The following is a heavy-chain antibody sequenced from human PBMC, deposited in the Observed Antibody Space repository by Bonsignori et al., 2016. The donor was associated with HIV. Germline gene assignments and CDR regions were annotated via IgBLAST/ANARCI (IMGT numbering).Heavy chain of an antibody. CDR3: ARGSLAVAGIFDY. D-gene: IGHD6-19*01. J-gene: IGHJ4*02. V-gene: IGHV4-59*01. CDR2: IYYSGVT. Sequence: WIRQPPGKGLEWIGYIYYSGVTNYNPSLKSRVTMSVDTSKKQFSLKVYSVTVPDTAVYYCARGSLAVAGIFDYWGQGALVTVSS.